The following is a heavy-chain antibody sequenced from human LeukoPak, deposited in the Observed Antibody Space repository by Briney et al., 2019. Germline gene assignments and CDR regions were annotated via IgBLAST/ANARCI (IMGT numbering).Heavy chain of an antibody. CDR2: ISSSGSTI. CDR1: GFTFSSYE. Sequence: QPGGSLRLSCAASGFTFSSYEMNWVRQAPGKGLEWVSYISSSGSTIYYADSVKGRFTISRDNAKTSLYLQMNSLRAEDTAVYYCARANMCCGGDCYFDYWGQGTLVTVSS. J-gene: IGHJ4*02. D-gene: IGHD2-21*02. CDR3: ARANMCCGGDCYFDY. V-gene: IGHV3-48*03.